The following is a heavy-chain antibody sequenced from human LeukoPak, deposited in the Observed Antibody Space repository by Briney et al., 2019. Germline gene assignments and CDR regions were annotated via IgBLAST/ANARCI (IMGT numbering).Heavy chain of an antibody. Sequence: SETLSLTCAVYGGSFSGYYWSWIRQTPGKGLEWIGEINHSGSTYYNPSLKSRVTISVDTSKNQFSLKLSSVTAADTAVYYCARRRLWFGELPIDYWGQGTLVTVSS. V-gene: IGHV4-34*01. J-gene: IGHJ4*02. D-gene: IGHD3-10*01. CDR1: GGSFSGYY. CDR2: INHSGST. CDR3: ARRRLWFGELPIDY.